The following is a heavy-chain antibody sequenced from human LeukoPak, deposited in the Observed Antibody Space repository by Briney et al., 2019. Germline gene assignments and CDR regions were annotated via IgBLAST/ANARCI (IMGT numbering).Heavy chain of an antibody. CDR2: IYHSGST. V-gene: IGHV4-4*02. J-gene: IGHJ5*02. Sequence: SETLSLTCAVSGGSISSSNWWSWVRPPPGKGLEWIGEIYHSGSTNYNPSLKSRVTISVDKSKNQFSLKLSSVTAADTAVYYCARDPGSRYNWFDPWGQGTLVTVSS. CDR3: ARDPGSRYNWFDP. CDR1: GGSISSSNW. D-gene: IGHD1-1*01.